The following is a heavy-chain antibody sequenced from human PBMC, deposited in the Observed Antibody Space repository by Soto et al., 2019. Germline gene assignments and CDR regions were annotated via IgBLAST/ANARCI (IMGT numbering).Heavy chain of an antibody. D-gene: IGHD3-22*01. Sequence: GGSLRLSCTASGFTFNIFAMSWVRQAPGKGLEWVSGISGNGGSTYYADSVKGRFTISRDNSKNTLYLQMNSLRAEDTAVYYCAKDPRSSGYYDYWGQGTLVTVSS. CDR3: AKDPRSSGYYDY. CDR2: ISGNGGST. CDR1: GFTFNIFA. J-gene: IGHJ4*02. V-gene: IGHV3-23*01.